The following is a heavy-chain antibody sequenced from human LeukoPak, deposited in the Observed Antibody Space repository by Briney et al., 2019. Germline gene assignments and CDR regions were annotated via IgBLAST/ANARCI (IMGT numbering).Heavy chain of an antibody. Sequence: PGGSLRLSCAASGFTFSSYAMSWVRQAPGKGLEWVSAISGSGGSTYYADSVKGRFTISRDNSKNMLYLQMNSLRAEDTAVYYCAKNLKAYYDSSGYSYYFDYWGQGTLVTVSS. CDR2: ISGSGGST. CDR3: AKNLKAYYDSSGYSYYFDY. V-gene: IGHV3-23*01. CDR1: GFTFSSYA. J-gene: IGHJ4*02. D-gene: IGHD3-22*01.